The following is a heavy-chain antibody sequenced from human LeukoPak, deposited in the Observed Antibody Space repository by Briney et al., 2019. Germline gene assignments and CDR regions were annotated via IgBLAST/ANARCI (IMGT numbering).Heavy chain of an antibody. V-gene: IGHV3-9*01. CDR3: AKDPYSSIKGFDY. D-gene: IGHD6-19*01. CDR2: ISWNSGSI. J-gene: IGHJ4*02. Sequence: GRSLRLSCAASGFTFDDYAMHWVRHAPGKGLEWVSGISWNSGSIGYADSVKGRFTISRDNAKNSLYLQMNSLRAEDTALYYCAKDPYSSIKGFDYWGQGTLVTVSS. CDR1: GFTFDDYA.